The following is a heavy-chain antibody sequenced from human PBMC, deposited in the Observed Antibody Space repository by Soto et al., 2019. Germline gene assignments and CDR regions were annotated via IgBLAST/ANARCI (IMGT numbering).Heavy chain of an antibody. J-gene: IGHJ3*02. CDR3: AKWEGRLGAFDI. CDR2: IIPILGIA. V-gene: IGHV1-69*02. Sequence: QVQLVQSGAEVKKPGSSVKVSCKASGGTFSSYTISWVRQAPGQGLEWMGRIIPILGIANYAQKFQGRVTITADKSASTADMELSSLKSGDTAVYYCAKWEGRLGAFDIWGQGTMVAVSS. D-gene: IGHD1-26*01. CDR1: GGTFSSYT.